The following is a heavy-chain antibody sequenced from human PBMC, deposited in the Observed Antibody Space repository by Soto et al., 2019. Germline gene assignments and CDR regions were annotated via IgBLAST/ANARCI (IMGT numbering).Heavy chain of an antibody. CDR3: AKDYLELLPYYYYGMDV. CDR2: ISGSGGST. Sequence: EVQLLESGGGLVQPGGSLRLSCAASGFTFSSYAMSWVRQAPGKGLEWVSAISGSGGSTYYADSVKGRFTISRDNSKNTLYLQMNSLRAEDTAVYYCAKDYLELLPYYYYGMDVWGQGTTVTVSS. V-gene: IGHV3-23*01. CDR1: GFTFSSYA. J-gene: IGHJ6*02. D-gene: IGHD1-7*01.